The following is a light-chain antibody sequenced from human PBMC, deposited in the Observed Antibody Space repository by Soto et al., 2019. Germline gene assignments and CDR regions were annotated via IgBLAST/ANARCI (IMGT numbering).Light chain of an antibody. Sequence: DIQLTQSPSSLSASVGDRVTITCQASQDISNYLNWYQQKPGKAPKLLIYDASSLETGVPSRFSGNGSGAHFTFSISSLQPEDIAAYYCLHSDNLPYTFGQGTKLEIK. J-gene: IGKJ2*01. CDR2: DAS. V-gene: IGKV1-33*01. CDR1: QDISNY. CDR3: LHSDNLPYT.